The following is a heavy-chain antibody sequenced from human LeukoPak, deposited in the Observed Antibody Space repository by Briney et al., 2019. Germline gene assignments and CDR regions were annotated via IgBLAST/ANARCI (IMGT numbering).Heavy chain of an antibody. V-gene: IGHV4-39*01. D-gene: IGHD3-3*01. CDR1: GGSIGSSSYY. CDR3: ARHPSITIFGVVIPNYYYYYMDV. CDR2: IYYSGST. Sequence: PSETLSLTCTVSGGSIGSSSYYWGWIRQPPGKELEWIGSIYYSGSTYYNPSLKSRVTISVDTSKNQFSLKLSSVTAADTAVYYCARHPSITIFGVVIPNYYYYYMDVWGKGTTVTVSS. J-gene: IGHJ6*03.